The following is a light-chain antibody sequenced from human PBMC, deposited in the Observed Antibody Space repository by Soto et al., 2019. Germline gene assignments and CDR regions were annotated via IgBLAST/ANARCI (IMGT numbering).Light chain of an antibody. CDR1: QSVSGQ. Sequence: ENVLTQSPATLSLSPGERATLSCRAGQSVSGQLAWYQQRPGQVPRLLIYDTFKRATGIPARFSGSGSGTDFTLIINNLEPEDFAVYYCQQRSHWPPGFGQGTRLVIK. CDR3: QQRSHWPPG. CDR2: DTF. V-gene: IGKV3-11*01. J-gene: IGKJ5*01.